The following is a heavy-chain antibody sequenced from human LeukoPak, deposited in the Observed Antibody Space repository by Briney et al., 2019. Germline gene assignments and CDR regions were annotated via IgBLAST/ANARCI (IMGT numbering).Heavy chain of an antibody. CDR2: IYYSGST. D-gene: IGHD4-17*01. V-gene: IGHV4-39*01. CDR3: ARGWSTVTTTFDY. J-gene: IGHJ4*02. CDR1: GGSISSRSYY. Sequence: SETLSLTCSVSGGSISSRSYYWGWIRQPPGKGLEWIGSIYYSGSTYYNPSLKSRVTISVDTSKNQFSLKLSSVTAADTAVYYCARGWSTVTTTFDYWGQGTLVTVSS.